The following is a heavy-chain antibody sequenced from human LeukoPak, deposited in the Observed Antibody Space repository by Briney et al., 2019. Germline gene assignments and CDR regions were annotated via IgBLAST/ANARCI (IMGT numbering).Heavy chain of an antibody. V-gene: IGHV3-23*01. CDR1: GFTFSSYA. Sequence: PGGSLRLSCAASGFTFSSYAMSWVRQAPGKGPEWVSAISGSGGSTYYADSVKGRSTISRDNSKNTLYLQMNSLRAEDTAVYYCAKDLEIGRAVAGNWDYWGQGTLVTVSS. CDR2: ISGSGGST. J-gene: IGHJ4*02. CDR3: AKDLEIGRAVAGNWDY. D-gene: IGHD6-19*01.